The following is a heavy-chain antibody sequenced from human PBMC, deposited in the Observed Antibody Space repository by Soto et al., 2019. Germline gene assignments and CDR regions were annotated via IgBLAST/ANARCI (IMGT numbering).Heavy chain of an antibody. D-gene: IGHD5-18*01. CDR1: GYTFTGYY. CDR3: ARDSNTAMVSYDY. J-gene: IGHJ4*02. V-gene: IGHV1-2*04. CDR2: INPNSGGT. Sequence: ASVKVSCKASGYTFTGYYMHWVRQAPGQGLEWMGWINPNSGGTNYAQKFQGWVTMTRDTSISTAYMELSRLRSDDTAVYYCARDSNTAMVSYDYWGQGTLVTVSS.